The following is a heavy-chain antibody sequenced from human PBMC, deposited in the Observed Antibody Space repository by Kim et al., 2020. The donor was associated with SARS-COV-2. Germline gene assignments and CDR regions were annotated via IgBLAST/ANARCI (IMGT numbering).Heavy chain of an antibody. J-gene: IGHJ3*02. D-gene: IGHD3-9*01. CDR1: GYTFTSYA. CDR3: ARFVLRYFDWLLARDAFDI. CDR2: INAGNGNT. V-gene: IGHV1-3*01. Sequence: ASVKVSCKASGYTFTSYAMHWVRQAPGQRLEWMGWINAGNGNTKYSQKFQGRVTITRDTSASTAYMELSSLRSEDTAVYYCARFVLRYFDWLLARDAFDIWGQGTMVTVSS.